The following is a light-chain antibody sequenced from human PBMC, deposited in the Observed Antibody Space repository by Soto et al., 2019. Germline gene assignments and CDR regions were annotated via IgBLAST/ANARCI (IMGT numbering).Light chain of an antibody. J-gene: IGLJ2*01. V-gene: IGLV2-18*02. CDR3: ASYTTSITVV. Sequence: QSALTQPPSVSGSPGQSVTISCTGTSSDIGSYNRVSWYQQPPGTAPKLIIYEVSNRPSGXXDXFSGSKSGNTASLTISGLQADDEADYYCASYTTSITVVFGGGTKLTVL. CDR1: SSDIGSYNR. CDR2: EVS.